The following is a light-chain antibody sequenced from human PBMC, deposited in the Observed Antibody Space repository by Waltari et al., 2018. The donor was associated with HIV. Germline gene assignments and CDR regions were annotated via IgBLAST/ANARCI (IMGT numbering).Light chain of an antibody. J-gene: IGKJ2*01. CDR3: QQINSYPYT. V-gene: IGKV1-9*01. CDR1: QGINSY. CDR2: GAS. Sequence: DIQLTQSPSFLSASVGDRVTITCRASQGINSYLAWYQQKPGTAPNLLIYGASTLQGGVPSRFSGSGSGTEFTLTISSLQPEDFATYYRQQINSYPYTFGQGTKLEIK.